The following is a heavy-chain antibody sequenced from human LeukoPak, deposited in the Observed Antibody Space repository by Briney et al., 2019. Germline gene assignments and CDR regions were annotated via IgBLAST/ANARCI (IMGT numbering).Heavy chain of an antibody. CDR2: IYYSGST. J-gene: IGHJ6*03. Sequence: PSETLSLTCAVYGGSFSNYYWNWIRQPPGKGLEWIGSIYYSGSTYYNPSLKSRVTISVDTSKNQFSLMLNSVTAADTAVYYCARESRRIAAAGPSYYMDVWGRGTTVTVSS. CDR1: GGSFSNYY. V-gene: IGHV4-34*01. D-gene: IGHD6-13*01. CDR3: ARESRRIAAAGPSYYMDV.